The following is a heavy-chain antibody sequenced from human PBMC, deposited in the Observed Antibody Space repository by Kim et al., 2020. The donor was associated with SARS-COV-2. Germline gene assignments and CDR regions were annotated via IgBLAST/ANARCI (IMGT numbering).Heavy chain of an antibody. D-gene: IGHD3-3*01. CDR2: INNDGSIT. CDR3: ARDRVEWRGKNPQMY. CDR1: GFMFRNYW. Sequence: GGSLRLSCAASGFMFRNYWMHWVRQAPGKGLVWVSYINNDGSITSYADSVRGRFTIYRDNARNTLYLKMDSLRADDTAVYYCARDRVEWRGKNPQMYWG. V-gene: IGHV3-74*01. J-gene: IGHJ4*01.